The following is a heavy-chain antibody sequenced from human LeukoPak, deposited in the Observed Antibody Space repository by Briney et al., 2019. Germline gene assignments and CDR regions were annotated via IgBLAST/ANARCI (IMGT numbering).Heavy chain of an antibody. Sequence: SQTLSLTCAVSGDSLSGGGYSWSWIRQPPGKGLEWIGYIYHSGSTYYNPSLKSRVTISVDRSKNQFSLKLSSVTAADTAVYYCATGITGTPFTFDIWGQGTMVTVSS. CDR2: IYHSGST. V-gene: IGHV4-30-2*01. J-gene: IGHJ3*02. D-gene: IGHD1-7*01. CDR1: GDSLSGGGYS. CDR3: ATGITGTPFTFDI.